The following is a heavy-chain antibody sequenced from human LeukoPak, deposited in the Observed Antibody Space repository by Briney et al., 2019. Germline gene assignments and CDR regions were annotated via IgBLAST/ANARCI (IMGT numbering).Heavy chain of an antibody. J-gene: IGHJ4*02. Sequence: SETLSLTCTVSGGSISSYYWSWIRQPPGKGLEWIGYIYYSGSTNYNPSLKSRVTISVDTSKNQFSLKLSSVTAADTAVYYCARQNYYDPPYYFDYRGQGTLVTVSS. CDR1: GGSISSYY. D-gene: IGHD3-22*01. V-gene: IGHV4-59*08. CDR3: ARQNYYDPPYYFDY. CDR2: IYYSGST.